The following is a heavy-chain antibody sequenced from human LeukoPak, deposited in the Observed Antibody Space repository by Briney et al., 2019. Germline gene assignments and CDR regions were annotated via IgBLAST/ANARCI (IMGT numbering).Heavy chain of an antibody. J-gene: IGHJ5*02. CDR2: MKLDGSEE. Sequence: PGGSLSLSCAAFGFTFRSYWMSWVRQAPGKGLEWVANMKLDGSEEYYVDSVKGRFTISSDNAKNSLYLQMNSLRVDDTAVYYCARWARYCSSGSCYSWFDPWGQGTLVTVSS. CDR3: ARWARYCSSGSCYSWFDP. CDR1: GFTFRSYW. V-gene: IGHV3-7*01. D-gene: IGHD2-15*01.